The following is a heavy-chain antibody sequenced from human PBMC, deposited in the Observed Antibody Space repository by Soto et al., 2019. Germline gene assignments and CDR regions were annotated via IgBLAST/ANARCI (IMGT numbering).Heavy chain of an antibody. V-gene: IGHV3-7*01. CDR2: IKQDGSEK. CDR3: AKSPAIEPLYYYYYYMDV. J-gene: IGHJ6*03. D-gene: IGHD2-21*01. Sequence: SLRLSCAASGFTFSSYWMSWVRQAPGKGLEWVANIKQDGSEKYYVDSVKGRFTISRDNAKNSLYLQMNSLRAEDTAVYYCAKSPAIEPLYYYYYYMDVWGKGTTVTVSS. CDR1: GFTFSSYW.